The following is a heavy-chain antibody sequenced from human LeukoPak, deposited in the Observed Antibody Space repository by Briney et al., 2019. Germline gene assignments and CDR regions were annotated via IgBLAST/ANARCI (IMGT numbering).Heavy chain of an antibody. D-gene: IGHD3-22*01. J-gene: IGHJ5*02. CDR2: VYYSGIT. CDR3: ARQRGYHYDSTTNRFSDL. CDR1: GGSISSSSYY. V-gene: IGHV4-39*01. Sequence: SETLSLTCTVSGGSISSSSYYWGWIRQPPGKGLEWIGSVYYSGITYYNPSLKSRVTISVDTSKNQFSLRLSSVTAADTAVYYCARQRGYHYDSTTNRFSDLWGQGTRVTVSP.